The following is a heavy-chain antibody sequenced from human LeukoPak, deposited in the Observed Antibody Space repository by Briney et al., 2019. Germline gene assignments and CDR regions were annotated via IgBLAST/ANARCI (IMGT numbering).Heavy chain of an antibody. Sequence: ASXXVSCKASGYTFTSYDINWVRQATGQGLEWMGWMNPNSGNTGYAQKFQGRVTMTRNTSISTAYMELSSLRSEDTAVYYCARGRRIVATISYYYYMDIWGKGTTVTVSS. CDR1: GYTFTSYD. CDR2: MNPNSGNT. V-gene: IGHV1-8*01. J-gene: IGHJ6*03. D-gene: IGHD5-12*01. CDR3: ARGRRIVATISYYYYMDI.